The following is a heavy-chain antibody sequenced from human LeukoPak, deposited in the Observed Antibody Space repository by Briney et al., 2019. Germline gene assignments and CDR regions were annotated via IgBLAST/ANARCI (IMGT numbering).Heavy chain of an antibody. J-gene: IGHJ4*02. Sequence: PGGSLRLSCAASGLTFSSYAMSWVRQAPGKGLEWVSVISGSGGSTSYADSVKGRFTISRDNSKNTLYPQMDSLRAEDTAVYYCAKDRGSSWFFDYWGQGTLVTVSS. V-gene: IGHV3-23*01. CDR1: GLTFSSYA. CDR2: ISGSGGST. CDR3: AKDRGSSWFFDY. D-gene: IGHD6-13*01.